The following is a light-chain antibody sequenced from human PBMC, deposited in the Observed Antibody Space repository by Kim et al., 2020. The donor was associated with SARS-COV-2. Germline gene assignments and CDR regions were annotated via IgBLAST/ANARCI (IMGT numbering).Light chain of an antibody. CDR3: QQYGTSPWT. J-gene: IGKJ1*01. Sequence: SPRARATPPCRATQSVSSSYFAWYQQKPGQAPRLLIYGASNRATGVPARFSGSGSGTDFTLTISRLEPEDFVVYYCQQYGTSPWTFGQGTKVDIK. CDR1: QSVSSSY. CDR2: GAS. V-gene: IGKV3-20*01.